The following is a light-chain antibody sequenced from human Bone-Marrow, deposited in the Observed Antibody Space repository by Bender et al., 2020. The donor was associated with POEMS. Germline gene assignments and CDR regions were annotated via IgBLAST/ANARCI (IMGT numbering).Light chain of an antibody. CDR3: AAWDDSLSVRYV. CDR1: SSNIGSNY. V-gene: IGLV1-47*01. J-gene: IGLJ1*01. Sequence: QFVLTQPPSASGTPGQRVTISCSGSSSNIGSNYVYWFQQVPGAAPKLLIYRNNQRPSGVPDRFSGSRSGTSASLTIGGLRSEDEAYYYCAAWDDSLSVRYVFGTGTTVTVL. CDR2: RNN.